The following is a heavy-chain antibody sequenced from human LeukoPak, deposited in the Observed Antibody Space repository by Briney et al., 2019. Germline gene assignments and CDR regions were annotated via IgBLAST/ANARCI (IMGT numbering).Heavy chain of an antibody. D-gene: IGHD2-2*01. V-gene: IGHV3-21*01. J-gene: IGHJ6*02. CDR2: ISSSSSYI. CDR1: GFTFSSYS. Sequence: GGSLRLSCAASGFTFSSYSMNWVRRAPGKGLEWVSSISSSSSYIYYADSVKGRFTISRDNAKNSLYLQMNSLRAEDTAVYYCARDPVVPAASGSYYYYGMDVWGQGTTVTVSS. CDR3: ARDPVVPAASGSYYYYGMDV.